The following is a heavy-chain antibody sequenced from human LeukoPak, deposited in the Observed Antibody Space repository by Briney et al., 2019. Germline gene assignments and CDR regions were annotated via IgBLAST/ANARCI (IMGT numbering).Heavy chain of an antibody. J-gene: IGHJ4*02. CDR1: GGSISSGAYY. V-gene: IGHV4-31*03. CDR2: IYYSGST. D-gene: IGHD1-1*01. CDR3: TRDGIRVLDY. Sequence: SETLSLTCTVSGGSISSGAYYWSWIRQHPGKGLEWIGYIYYSGSTYYNPSLKSRVTISVDTSKNQFSLKLSSVTPEDTAVYYCTRDGIRVLDYWGQGILVTVSS.